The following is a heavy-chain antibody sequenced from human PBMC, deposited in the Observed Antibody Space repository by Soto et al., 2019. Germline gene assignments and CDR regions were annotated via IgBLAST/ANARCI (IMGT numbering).Heavy chain of an antibody. CDR2: IYYSGST. V-gene: IGHV4-31*03. CDR3: ARGGSGYYLSPGFDY. D-gene: IGHD3-22*01. Sequence: QVQLQESGPGLVKPSQTLSLTCTVSGGSISSGGYYWSWIRQHPGKGLEWIGYIYYSGSTYYNPSLESRVTIXXDXSXXQFSLKLSSVTAADTAVYYCARGGSGYYLSPGFDYWGQGTLVTVSS. J-gene: IGHJ4*02. CDR1: GGSISSGGYY.